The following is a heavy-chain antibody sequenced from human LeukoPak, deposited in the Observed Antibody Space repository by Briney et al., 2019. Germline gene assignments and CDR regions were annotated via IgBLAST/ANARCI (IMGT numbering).Heavy chain of an antibody. D-gene: IGHD3-10*01. CDR1: GFSFSSYA. CDR2: IKSKTDGGTT. Sequence: GGSLRLSCAASGFSFSSYAMSWVRQAPGKGLEWVGRIKSKTDGGTTDYAAPVKGRFTISRDDSKNTLYLQMNSLKTGDTAVYYCTTASDTLLWFGELFSDAFDIWGQGTMVTVSS. V-gene: IGHV3-15*01. J-gene: IGHJ3*02. CDR3: TTASDTLLWFGELFSDAFDI.